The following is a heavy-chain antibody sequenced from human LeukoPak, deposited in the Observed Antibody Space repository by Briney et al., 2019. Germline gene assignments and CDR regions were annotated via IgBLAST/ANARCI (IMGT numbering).Heavy chain of an antibody. CDR1: GFAFSNYG. Sequence: GGSLRLSCAASGFAFSNYGMSWVRQAPGKGLEWVANIKQDGSEKYYVDSVKGRFTISRDNAKNSLYLQMNSLRAEDTAVYYCARVSPANYDILTGYYRQYYYYYGMDVWGQGTTVTVSS. V-gene: IGHV3-7*01. CDR3: ARVSPANYDILTGYYRQYYYYYGMDV. D-gene: IGHD3-9*01. CDR2: IKQDGSEK. J-gene: IGHJ6*02.